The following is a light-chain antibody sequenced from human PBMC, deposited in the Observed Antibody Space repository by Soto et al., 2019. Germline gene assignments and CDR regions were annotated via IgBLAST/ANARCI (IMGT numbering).Light chain of an antibody. Sequence: EIVMTHSPATLSVSPGERATLSCRASQSVSSNLAWYQQKPGQAPRLLIYGASTRATGIPARFSGSGSGIEFTLTISSLQSEDFAVYYCQQYNNWWTFGQGTKVEIK. J-gene: IGKJ1*01. CDR1: QSVSSN. CDR3: QQYNNWWT. V-gene: IGKV3-15*01. CDR2: GAS.